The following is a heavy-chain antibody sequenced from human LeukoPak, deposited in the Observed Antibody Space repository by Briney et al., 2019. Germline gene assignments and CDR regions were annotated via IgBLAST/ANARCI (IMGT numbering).Heavy chain of an antibody. CDR2: ISSSGSTI. D-gene: IGHD3-9*01. V-gene: IGHV3-48*03. J-gene: IGHJ4*02. Sequence: GGSLRLSCAASGFTFSSYAMHWVRQAPGKGLEWVSYISSSGSTIYYADSVKGRFTISRDNAKNSLYLQMNSLRAEDTAVYYCARGGPWDILTGYYGWFDYWGQGTLVTVSS. CDR3: ARGGPWDILTGYYGWFDY. CDR1: GFTFSSYA.